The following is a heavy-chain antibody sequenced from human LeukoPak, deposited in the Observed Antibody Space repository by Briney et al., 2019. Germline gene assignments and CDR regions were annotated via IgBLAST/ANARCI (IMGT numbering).Heavy chain of an antibody. CDR1: GFTFSSYW. CDR3: ARDLAYCGGDCYLYYFDY. Sequence: PGGSLRLSCAASGFTFSSYWMHWVRQAPGKGLVWVSRINSDGSSTSYADSVKGRFTISRDNAKNTLYLQMNSLRAEDTAVYYCARDLAYCGGDCYLYYFDYWGQGTLVTVSS. CDR2: INSDGSST. V-gene: IGHV3-74*01. D-gene: IGHD2-21*02. J-gene: IGHJ4*02.